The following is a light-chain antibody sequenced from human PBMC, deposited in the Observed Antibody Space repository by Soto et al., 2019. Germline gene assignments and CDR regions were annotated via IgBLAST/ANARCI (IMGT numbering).Light chain of an antibody. CDR3: QQRSNWPRT. CDR2: DAS. CDR1: QSVSSY. J-gene: IGKJ1*01. V-gene: IGKV3-11*01. Sequence: EIVLTQSPATLSLSPGERATLSCRASQSVSSYLAWYQQKPGQAPSLLIYDASNRATGIPARFSGSGSGTVFTLTISSLEPEDFAVYYCQQRSNWPRTFGQGTKVEIK.